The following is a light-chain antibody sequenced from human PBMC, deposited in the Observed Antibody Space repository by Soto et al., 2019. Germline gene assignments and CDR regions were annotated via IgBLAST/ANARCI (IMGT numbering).Light chain of an antibody. CDR3: QDYGSSAWT. Sequence: IEMTQSPATLSVSPWERATLSCMASQSVSSNLAWYQQKPGQAPRLLIYGASTRATGIPARFSGSGSGTEFTLTISSLQSEDFAVYYCQDYGSSAWTFGQGIKVDIK. CDR2: GAS. CDR1: QSVSSN. V-gene: IGKV3-15*01. J-gene: IGKJ1*01.